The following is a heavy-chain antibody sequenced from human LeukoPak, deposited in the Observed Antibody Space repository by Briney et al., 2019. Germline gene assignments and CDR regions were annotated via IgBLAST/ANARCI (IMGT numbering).Heavy chain of an antibody. CDR2: ISGSGGGT. J-gene: IGHJ4*02. CDR1: GFTFSSYA. D-gene: IGHD6-13*01. Sequence: PGASLRLSCAASGFTFSSYAMSWVRQAPGKGLEWVSAISGSGGGTYYADSVKGRFTISRDNSKNTLYLQMNSLRAEDTAVYYCAKKPVGRAAGYYFDYWGQGTLVTVSS. V-gene: IGHV3-23*01. CDR3: AKKPVGRAAGYYFDY.